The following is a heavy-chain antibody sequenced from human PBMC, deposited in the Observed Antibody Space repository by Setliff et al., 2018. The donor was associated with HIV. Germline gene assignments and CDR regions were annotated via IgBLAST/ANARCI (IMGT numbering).Heavy chain of an antibody. D-gene: IGHD7-27*01. V-gene: IGHV5-51*01. CDR3: ARLPTGDHHFDF. CDR2: IYPGDSDT. J-gene: IGHJ4*02. Sequence: PGESLKISCKGSGYIFTNYWIGWVRHRPGKGLEWMGIIYPGDSDTRYSPSFQVQVTISADKSISTAYPHWSSLKASDTAMYFCARLPTGDHHFDFWGEGTLVTVSS. CDR1: GYIFTNYW.